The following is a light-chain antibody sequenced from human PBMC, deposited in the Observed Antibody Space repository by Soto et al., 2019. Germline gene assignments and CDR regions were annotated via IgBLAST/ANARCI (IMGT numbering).Light chain of an antibody. J-gene: IGLJ3*02. V-gene: IGLV1-51*02. Sequence: QSVLTQPPSVSAAPEQTVTISCSGSRSNIGSNYVSWYQQLPGTAPKLLIYENNKRPSGIPDRISGSKYGTSATLGITGLQTGDEADYYCATWDSSLSAGVFGGGTKVTVL. CDR3: ATWDSSLSAGV. CDR1: RSNIGSNY. CDR2: ENN.